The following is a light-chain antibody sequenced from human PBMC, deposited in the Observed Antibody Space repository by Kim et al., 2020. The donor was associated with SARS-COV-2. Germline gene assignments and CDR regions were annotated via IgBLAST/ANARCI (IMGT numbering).Light chain of an antibody. V-gene: IGKV3-15*01. CDR2: DAS. CDR3: QQYDNWPPLT. CDR1: QGVSGN. J-gene: IGKJ4*01. Sequence: SPGRRATLTCRARQGVSGNLAWYQQKPGRAPRHLIYDASTRATGIPARFSGSGSGTEFTLTISSRQSEDFAVYYCQQYDNWPPLTFGGGTQVDIK.